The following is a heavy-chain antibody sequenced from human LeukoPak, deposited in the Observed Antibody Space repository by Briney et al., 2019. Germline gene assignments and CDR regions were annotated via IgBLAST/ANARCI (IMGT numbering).Heavy chain of an antibody. Sequence: SETLSLTCAVYGGSFSGYYWSWIRQPPGKGLEWIGEINHSGSTNYNPSLKSRVTISVDTSKNQFSLKLSSVTAADTAVYYCARVGPTEYSYGPNYFDYWGQGTLVTVSS. CDR2: INHSGST. CDR1: GGSFSGYY. J-gene: IGHJ4*02. V-gene: IGHV4-34*01. D-gene: IGHD5-18*01. CDR3: ARVGPTEYSYGPNYFDY.